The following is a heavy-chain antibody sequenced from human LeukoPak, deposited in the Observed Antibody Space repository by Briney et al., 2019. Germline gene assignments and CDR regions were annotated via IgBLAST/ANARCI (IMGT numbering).Heavy chain of an antibody. Sequence: SQTLSLTCTVSGGSIRSGSYFWSWIRQPAGKALEWIGRIYTSGSTKYNPSLKSRVTISVDTSRNQFSLKLSSVTAADTAVYYCAGYYDSSGPMGYRIWGQGTMVTVSS. V-gene: IGHV4-61*02. J-gene: IGHJ3*02. CDR3: AGYYDSSGPMGYRI. CDR1: GGSIRSGSYF. D-gene: IGHD3-22*01. CDR2: IYTSGST.